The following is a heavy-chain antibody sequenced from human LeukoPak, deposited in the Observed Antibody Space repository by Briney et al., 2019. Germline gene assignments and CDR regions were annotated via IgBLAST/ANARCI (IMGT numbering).Heavy chain of an antibody. Sequence: GGSLRLSCAASGFIFSRHWMHWVRQAPGKGLVWVSRINSDESTIDYADSVKGRFTISRDNAKNSLYLQMNSLRAEDTAVYYCAQGEYSSGWRRIDYWGQGTLATVSS. CDR2: INSDESTI. CDR3: AQGEYSSGWRRIDY. J-gene: IGHJ4*02. V-gene: IGHV3-74*01. D-gene: IGHD6-19*01. CDR1: GFIFSRHW.